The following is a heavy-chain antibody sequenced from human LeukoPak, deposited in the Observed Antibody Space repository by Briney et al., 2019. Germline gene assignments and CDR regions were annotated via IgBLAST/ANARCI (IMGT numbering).Heavy chain of an antibody. Sequence: GGSLRLSCAASGFTVSTNYMNWVRQAPEKGLEWLSYISPSSSTIFYADSVKGRFTISRDNAKNSVYLQMNSLRDEDTAVYYCARDPSGRGYRHFDNWGQGILVTVSS. CDR2: ISPSSSTI. J-gene: IGHJ4*02. D-gene: IGHD1-26*01. CDR3: ARDPSGRGYRHFDN. V-gene: IGHV3-48*02. CDR1: GFTVSTNY.